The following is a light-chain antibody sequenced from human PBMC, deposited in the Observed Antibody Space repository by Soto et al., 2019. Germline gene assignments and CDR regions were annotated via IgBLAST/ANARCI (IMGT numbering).Light chain of an antibody. CDR1: QSVSTN. J-gene: IGKJ4*01. CDR2: GAS. CDR3: QQYDIGSA. V-gene: IGKV3-15*01. Sequence: EIVMTQSPATLSVSPGERATLSCRASQSVSTNLAWYQQTRGQAPRLLIYGASTRATGIPARFSGSGSGTEFTLNISSLQSEDFAVYYCQQYDIGSAFGGGTKVEIK.